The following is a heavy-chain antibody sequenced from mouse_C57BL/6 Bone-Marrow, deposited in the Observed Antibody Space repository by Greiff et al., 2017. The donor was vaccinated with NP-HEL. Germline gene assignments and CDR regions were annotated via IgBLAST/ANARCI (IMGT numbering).Heavy chain of an antibody. J-gene: IGHJ3*01. Sequence: EVQLVESGAELVRPGASVKLSCTASGFNIKDDYMHWVKQRPEQGLEWIGWIDPENGDTEYASKFQGKATITADTSSNTAYLQLSSLTSEDTAVYYCTNDYDGFAYWGQGTLVTVSA. D-gene: IGHD2-4*01. CDR3: TNDYDGFAY. CDR1: GFNIKDDY. V-gene: IGHV14-4*01. CDR2: IDPENGDT.